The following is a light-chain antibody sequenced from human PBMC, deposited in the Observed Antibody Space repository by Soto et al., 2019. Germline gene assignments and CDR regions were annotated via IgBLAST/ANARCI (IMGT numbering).Light chain of an antibody. CDR3: KSADRSGTYKV. V-gene: IGLV3-25*03. CDR1: ALPKQY. CDR2: KDS. J-gene: IGLJ1*01. Sequence: SYELTQPPSVSVSPGQTARITCSGDALPKQYAYWYQQKPGQAPVLVIYKDSERPSGIPERFSGSSSGTTVTLTISGVQAADEAQYHCKSADRSGTYKVFGTGTKVTV.